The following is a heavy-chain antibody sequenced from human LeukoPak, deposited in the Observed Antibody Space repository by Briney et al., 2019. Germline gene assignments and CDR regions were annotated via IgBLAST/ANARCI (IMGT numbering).Heavy chain of an antibody. D-gene: IGHD3-22*01. J-gene: IGHJ4*02. V-gene: IGHV4-59*01. CDR3: ARELSTMIQD. CDR2: IYYSGST. CDR1: GGSISSFY. Sequence: SETLSLTCTVSGGSISSFYWSWIRQPPGKGLEWIGYIYYSGSTNYNPSLKSRVTISVDTSKNQFSLKLSSVTAADTAVYYCARELSTMIQDWGQGTLVTVSS.